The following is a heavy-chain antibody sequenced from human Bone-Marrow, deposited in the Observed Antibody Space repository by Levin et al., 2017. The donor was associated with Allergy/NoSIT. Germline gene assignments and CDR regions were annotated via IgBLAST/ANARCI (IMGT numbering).Heavy chain of an antibody. J-gene: IGHJ4*02. Sequence: SETLSLTCTVSGGSISNYYWSWVRQTPEKGLEWIGYIHYTGSINYNPSLKSRVTMSVDTSKNQLSLRLSSVTAADSAVYYGARRNTVDRRQDYFDYWGQGTRVTVSS. CDR1: GGSISNYY. CDR2: IHYTGSI. D-gene: IGHD5-12*01. CDR3: ARRNTVDRRQDYFDY. V-gene: IGHV4-59*01.